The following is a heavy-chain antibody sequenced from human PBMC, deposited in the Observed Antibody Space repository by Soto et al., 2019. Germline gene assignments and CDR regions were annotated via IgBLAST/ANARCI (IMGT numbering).Heavy chain of an antibody. CDR3: ARGNGCSSTSCYYYYMDF. J-gene: IGHJ6*03. CDR2: ISSSGSTI. CDR1: GFTFSDHY. V-gene: IGHV3-11*01. Sequence: QVQLVESGGALVKPGVSLRLSCSASGFTFSDHYMSWIRQAPGKGLEWVSYISSSGSTIYYADSVKGRFTISRDNPKKSLYLQMNSLGAEDTAVYSCARGNGCSSTSCYYYYMDFWGRGTTVTVSS. D-gene: IGHD2-2*01.